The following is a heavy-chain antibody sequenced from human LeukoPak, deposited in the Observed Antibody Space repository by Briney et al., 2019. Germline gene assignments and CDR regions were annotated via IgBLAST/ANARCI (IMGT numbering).Heavy chain of an antibody. Sequence: GGSLRLSCAASGFTFSSSAMSWVRQAPGKGLEWVSTISGSGSGGSTYYADSVKGRFTISRDNSKNTLYLQMNSLRAEDTAVYYCARGVDIQTRYGDYGQYYFDYWGQGTLVTVSS. CDR3: ARGVDIQTRYGDYGQYYFDY. V-gene: IGHV3-23*01. CDR2: ISGSGSGGST. J-gene: IGHJ4*02. D-gene: IGHD4-17*01. CDR1: GFTFSSSA.